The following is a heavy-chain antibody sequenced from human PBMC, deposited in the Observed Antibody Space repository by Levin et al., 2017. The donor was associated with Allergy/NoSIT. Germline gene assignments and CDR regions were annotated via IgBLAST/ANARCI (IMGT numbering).Heavy chain of an antibody. V-gene: IGHV3-30*09. D-gene: IGHD6-25*01. CDR1: GFSFSTYV. J-gene: IGHJ4*02. CDR3: TRLDY. Sequence: PGGSLRLSCAASGFSFSTYVFHWVRQAPGKGLEWVAVMSDDGTTKFYADSVKGRFAISRDNSKNTVYLHMKSLRTDDSAVYYCTRLDYWGPGTLVAVSS. CDR2: MSDDGTTK.